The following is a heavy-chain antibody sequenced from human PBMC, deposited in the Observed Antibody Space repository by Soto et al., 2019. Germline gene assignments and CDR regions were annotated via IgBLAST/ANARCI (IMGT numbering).Heavy chain of an antibody. V-gene: IGHV4-59*01. CDR1: GGSISSYY. CDR3: ARVREVDAFDI. D-gene: IGHD1-26*01. J-gene: IGHJ3*02. Sequence: PSGTLSLTCTVSGGSISSYYWSWIRQPPGKGLEWIGYIYYSGSTNYNPSLKSRVTISVDTSKNQFSLKLSSVTAADTAVYYCARVREVDAFDIWGQGTMVTVSS. CDR2: IYYSGST.